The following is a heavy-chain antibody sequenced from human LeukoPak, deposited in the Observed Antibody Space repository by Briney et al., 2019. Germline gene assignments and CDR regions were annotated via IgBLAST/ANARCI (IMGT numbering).Heavy chain of an antibody. D-gene: IGHD1-26*01. CDR2: IYYSGST. J-gene: IGHJ4*02. CDR1: GGSISSYY. CDR3: ARHQAIVGATRSQFDY. V-gene: IGHV4-59*08. Sequence: SETLSLTCTVSGGSISSYYWSWIRQPPGMGLEWIGYIYYSGSTNYNPSLKSRVTISVDTSKNQFSLRLSSVTAADTAVYYCARHQAIVGATRSQFDYWGQGTLVTVSS.